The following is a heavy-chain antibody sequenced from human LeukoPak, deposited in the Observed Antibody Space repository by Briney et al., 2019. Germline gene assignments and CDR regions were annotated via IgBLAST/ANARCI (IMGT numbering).Heavy chain of an antibody. CDR2: ISSSSSYI. D-gene: IGHD6-19*01. V-gene: IGHV3-21*01. Sequence: GSLRLSCAASGFTFSSYSMNWVRQAPRKRLEWVSSISSSSSYIYYADSVKGRFTISRDNAKNSLYLQMNSLRAEDTAVYYCASGSGLIVDYWGQGTLVTVSS. CDR1: GFTFSSYS. J-gene: IGHJ4*02. CDR3: ASGSGLIVDY.